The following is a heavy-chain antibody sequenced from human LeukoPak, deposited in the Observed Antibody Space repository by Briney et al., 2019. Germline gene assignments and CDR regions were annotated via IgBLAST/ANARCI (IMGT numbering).Heavy chain of an antibody. Sequence: SETLSLTCSVSGGFISSHYWTWIRQPPGKGLEWIAYIHYSGSTKYNPSLKSRVSISLDTSKNQFSLRLTSVTAADTAVYYCARILPAGSDYTYDAFDIWGQGSMVTVSS. D-gene: IGHD2-21*01. J-gene: IGHJ3*02. CDR1: GGFISSHY. CDR2: IHYSGST. CDR3: ARILPAGSDYTYDAFDI. V-gene: IGHV4-59*11.